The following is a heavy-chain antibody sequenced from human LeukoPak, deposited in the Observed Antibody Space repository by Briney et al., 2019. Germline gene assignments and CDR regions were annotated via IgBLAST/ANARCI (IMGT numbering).Heavy chain of an antibody. CDR3: ARRVGYCSGGTCKSYYMDV. D-gene: IGHD2-15*01. CDR2: ITSSGTYI. Sequence: GGSLRLSCAASGFTFSIYSMNWVRQAPGKGPEWVSSITSSGTYIYYADSVKGRFTISRDNAQNSLYLQMNSLRADDTAVDYCARRVGYCSGGTCKSYYMDVWGKGTTVTVSS. V-gene: IGHV3-21*01. J-gene: IGHJ6*03. CDR1: GFTFSIYS.